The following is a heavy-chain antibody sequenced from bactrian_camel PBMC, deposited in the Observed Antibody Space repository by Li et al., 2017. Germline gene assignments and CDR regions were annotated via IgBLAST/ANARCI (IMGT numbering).Heavy chain of an antibody. CDR1: GFTFSGYW. CDR2: INNGGGTT. V-gene: IGHV3S1*01. Sequence: HVQLVESGGGLVQPGGTLRLSCAASGFTFSGYWMYWIRQAPGKGLEWVSTINNGGGTTLYADSVRGRFTISRDNAKNTVYLQMNSLKPEYTAVYYCVRPGENGGTFGYWGQGTQVTVS. D-gene: IGHD6*01. J-gene: IGHJ6*01. CDR3: VRPGENGGTFGY.